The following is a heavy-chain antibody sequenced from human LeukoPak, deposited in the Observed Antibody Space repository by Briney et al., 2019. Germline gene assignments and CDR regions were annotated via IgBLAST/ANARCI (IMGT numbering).Heavy chain of an antibody. Sequence: SETLSLTCAVYGGSFSGYYWSWICQPPGKGLEWIGEINHSGSTNYNPSLKSRVTISVDTSKNQFSLKLSSVTAASPDVYYCAMSVDTAMAVGGFDYWGQGTLVTVSP. CDR1: GGSFSGYY. CDR2: INHSGST. D-gene: IGHD5-18*01. J-gene: IGHJ4*02. CDR3: AMSVDTAMAVGGFDY. V-gene: IGHV4-34*01.